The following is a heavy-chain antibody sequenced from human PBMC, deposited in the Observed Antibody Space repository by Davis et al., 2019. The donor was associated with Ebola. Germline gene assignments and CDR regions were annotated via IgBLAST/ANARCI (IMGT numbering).Heavy chain of an antibody. CDR3: ARGLHLGELSLDYYYYGMDV. CDR1: GYTFTSYY. Sequence: AASVKVSCKASGYTFTSYYMHWVRQAPGQGLEWMGWINPNSGGTNYAQKFQGWVTMTRDTSISTAYMELSRLRSDDTAVYYCARGLHLGELSLDYYYYGMDVWGQGTTVTVSS. J-gene: IGHJ6*02. D-gene: IGHD3-16*02. CDR2: INPNSGGT. V-gene: IGHV1-2*04.